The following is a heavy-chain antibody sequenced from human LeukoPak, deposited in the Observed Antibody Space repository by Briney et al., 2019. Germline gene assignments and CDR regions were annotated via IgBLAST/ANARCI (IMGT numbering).Heavy chain of an antibody. D-gene: IGHD5-18*01. J-gene: IGHJ4*02. V-gene: IGHV3-21*01. CDR2: ISSSSSYI. CDR3: ARGSGGYSYGYDY. CDR1: GFTFSSYS. Sequence: PGGSLRLSCAASGFTFSSYSMNWVRQAPGKGLEWVSSISSSSSYIYYADSVKGRFTISRDNAKNSLYLQMNSLRAEDTAVYYCARGSGGYSYGYDYWGQGTLVTVSS.